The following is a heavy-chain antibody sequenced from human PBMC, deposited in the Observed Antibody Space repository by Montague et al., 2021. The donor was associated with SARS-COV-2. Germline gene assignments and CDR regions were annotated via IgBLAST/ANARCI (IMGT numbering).Heavy chain of an antibody. Sequence: SLRLSCAASGFTFSSYGMHWVRQAPGKGLEWVAVIWYDRSNKYYADSVKGRFTISRDNSKNTLYLQMNSLRAEDTAVYYCARQLVTRWYDFDNWGQGTMVTVSS. J-gene: IGHJ3*02. D-gene: IGHD5-18*01. CDR2: IWYDRSNK. CDR1: GFTFSSYG. CDR3: ARQLVTRWYDFDN. V-gene: IGHV3-33*01.